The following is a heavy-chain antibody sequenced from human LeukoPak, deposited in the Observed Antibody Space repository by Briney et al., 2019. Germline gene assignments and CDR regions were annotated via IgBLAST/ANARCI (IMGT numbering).Heavy chain of an antibody. V-gene: IGHV4-39*07. CDR3: ASTYYYGSGMYFDY. CDR1: GGSISSSSYY. Sequence: SETLSLTCTVSGGSISSSSYYWGWIRQPPGKGLEWIGSIYYSGSTYYNPSLKSRATISVDTSKNQFSLKLSSVTAADTAVYYCASTYYYGSGMYFDYWGQGTLVTVSS. CDR2: IYYSGST. J-gene: IGHJ4*02. D-gene: IGHD3-10*01.